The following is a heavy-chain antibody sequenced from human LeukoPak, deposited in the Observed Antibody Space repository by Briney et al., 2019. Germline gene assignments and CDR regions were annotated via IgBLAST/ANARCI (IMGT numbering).Heavy chain of an antibody. V-gene: IGHV4-39*01. CDR1: GGSISSSSYY. D-gene: IGHD2-2*01. CDR3: ARHRGRGACSRTSCYPGDVDY. CDR2: IYYNGNT. J-gene: IGHJ4*02. Sequence: SQTLSLTCTVSGGSISSSSYYWGWIRQPPGTGLEWIGSIYYNGNTYYNPSLKSRVTISVDTSKDQFSLKLSSVTAADTAVYYCARHRGRGACSRTSCYPGDVDYWGQGTLVTVSS.